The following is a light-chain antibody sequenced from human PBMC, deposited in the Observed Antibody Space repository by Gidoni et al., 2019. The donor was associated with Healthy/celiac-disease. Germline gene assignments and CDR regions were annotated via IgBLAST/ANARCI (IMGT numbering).Light chain of an antibody. J-gene: IGLJ2*01. CDR2: SNN. Sequence: QSVLTQPPSASGNPGQRVTISCSGSSSNIGSNTVHWYQQLPGTAPKLLIYSNNQRPSGVPDRFSGSKSGTSASLAISGLQSEDEADYYCAAWDDSLNVVFGGGTKLTVL. CDR1: SSNIGSNT. CDR3: AAWDDSLNVV. V-gene: IGLV1-44*01.